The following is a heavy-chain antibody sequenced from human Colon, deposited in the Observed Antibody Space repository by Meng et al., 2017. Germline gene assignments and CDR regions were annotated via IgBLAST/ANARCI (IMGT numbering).Heavy chain of an antibody. CDR1: GFTFSLYA. J-gene: IGHJ4*02. CDR3: ARVGTARPFDY. Sequence: EVQVVESGGGLVKPGESLRGSCEASGFTFSLYAINWVRQAPGEGLEWVASITSSSNYIHYSDSVKGRFTVSRDNARNSSYLQMDSLRAEDTAVYYCARVGTARPFDYWGQGTLVTVSS. V-gene: IGHV3-21*01. D-gene: IGHD1-1*01. CDR2: ITSSSNYI.